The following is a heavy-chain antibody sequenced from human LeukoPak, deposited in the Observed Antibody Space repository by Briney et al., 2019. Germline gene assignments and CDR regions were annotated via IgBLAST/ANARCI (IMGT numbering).Heavy chain of an antibody. D-gene: IGHD3-22*01. J-gene: IGHJ4*02. CDR1: GDSFSSVSYY. CDR3: ARGFFDSRGYSNPFDY. CDR2: IYATGST. Sequence: SETLSLTCTVSGDSFSSVSYYWSWIRQPAGKGLEWIGRIYATGSTNYNPSLKSRVTISVDTSKNQFSLKLSSVTAADTAVYYCARGFFDSRGYSNPFDYWGQGALVTVSS. V-gene: IGHV4-61*02.